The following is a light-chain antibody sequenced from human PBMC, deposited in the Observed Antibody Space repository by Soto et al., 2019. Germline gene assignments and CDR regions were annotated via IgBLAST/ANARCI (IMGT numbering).Light chain of an antibody. Sequence: QSVLTHPPSVSAAPGQRVTISCSGTSSNIGNNYVSWYQQLPGTAPKLLIYDNNKRPSGIPDRFSGSKSGTSATLGITGLQTGDEADYYCGTWDSSLSVHVFGTGTKVT. V-gene: IGLV1-51*01. CDR3: GTWDSSLSVHV. CDR2: DNN. CDR1: SSNIGNNY. J-gene: IGLJ1*01.